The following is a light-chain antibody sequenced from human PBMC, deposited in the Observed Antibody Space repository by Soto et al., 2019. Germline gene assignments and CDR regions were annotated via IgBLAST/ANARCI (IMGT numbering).Light chain of an antibody. J-gene: IGLJ1*01. CDR3: GSYTSSSPLV. CDR2: DVS. Sequence: QSALTQPASVSGSPGQSITMSCTGTSSEVGGYNYVSWYQQHPGKAPKLMIYDVSNRPSGVSNRFSGSKSGNTASLTISGLQAEDDADYYSGSYTSSSPLVFGTGTKVTVL. CDR1: SSEVGGYNY. V-gene: IGLV2-14*01.